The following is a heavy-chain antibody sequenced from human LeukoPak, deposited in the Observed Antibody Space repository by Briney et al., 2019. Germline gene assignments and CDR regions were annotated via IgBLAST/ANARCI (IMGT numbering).Heavy chain of an antibody. CDR2: ICGSGGCP. V-gene: IGHV3-23*01. CDR1: GFTFSDYG. D-gene: IGHD2-15*01. J-gene: IGHJ4*02. Sequence: GGSLRLSCAASGFTFSDYGMSWVRQAPGKGLEWVSTICGSGGCPYYADSVRGRFTISRDNSKNTLYLQMNSLRAEDTAVYYCAKDPRGYFRANHYWGQGTLVTVSS. CDR3: AKDPRGYFRANHY.